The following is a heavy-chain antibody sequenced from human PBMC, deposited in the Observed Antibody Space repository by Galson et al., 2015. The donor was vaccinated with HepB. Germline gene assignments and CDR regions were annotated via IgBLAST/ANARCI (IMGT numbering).Heavy chain of an antibody. V-gene: IGHV3-23*01. CDR1: GFTFSSYA. Sequence: SLRLSCAASGFTFSSYAMSWVRQAPGKGLEWVPAISGSGGSTYYADSVKGRFTISRDNSKNTLYLQMNSLRAEDTAVYYCAKDFCSSSWYGRVFDYWGQGTLVTVSS. CDR2: ISGSGGST. J-gene: IGHJ4*02. CDR3: AKDFCSSSWYGRVFDY. D-gene: IGHD6-13*01.